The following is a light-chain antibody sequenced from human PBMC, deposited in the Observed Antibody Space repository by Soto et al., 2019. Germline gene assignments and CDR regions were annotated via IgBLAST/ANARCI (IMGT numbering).Light chain of an antibody. J-gene: IGKJ5*01. CDR1: QSVSSTY. CDR2: DAS. Sequence: EIVLTQSPCTLSLSPGERATLSCRASQSVSSTYLAWYQQKPGQAPRLLIYDASSRATGIPDRFSGSGSGTDFTLTISRLEPEDFAVYYCQQYGSSRTFGQGTRLEI. V-gene: IGKV3-20*01. CDR3: QQYGSSRT.